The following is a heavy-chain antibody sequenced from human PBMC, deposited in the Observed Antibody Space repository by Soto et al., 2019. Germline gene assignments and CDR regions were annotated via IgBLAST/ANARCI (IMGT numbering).Heavy chain of an antibody. CDR1: GYTFASYD. CDR3: ARTYYDFWSGYYEVSGWFDP. D-gene: IGHD3-3*01. V-gene: IGHV1-8*01. CDR2: MNPNSGNT. J-gene: IGHJ5*02. Sequence: QVQLVQSGAEVKKPGASVKVSCKASGYTFASYDINWVRQATGQGLEWMGWMNPNSGNTGYAQKFQGRVTMTRDTSITTAYMELSSLTSEDTAVYYCARTYYDFWSGYYEVSGWFDPWGQGTLVTVSS.